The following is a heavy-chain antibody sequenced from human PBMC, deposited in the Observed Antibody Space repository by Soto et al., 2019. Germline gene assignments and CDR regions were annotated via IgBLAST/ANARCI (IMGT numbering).Heavy chain of an antibody. CDR3: TTEAYDNSGSLAFDI. CDR2: IYYSGST. J-gene: IGHJ3*02. CDR1: GGSISSSSYY. V-gene: IGHV4-39*03. Sequence: SETLSLTCTVSGGSISSSSYYWGWIRQPPGKGLEWIGSIYYSGSTYYNPSLKSRVTISVDTSQSQFSLKLNSVTAADTAVYYCTTEAYDNSGSLAFDIWGPGTLVTVSS. D-gene: IGHD3-22*01.